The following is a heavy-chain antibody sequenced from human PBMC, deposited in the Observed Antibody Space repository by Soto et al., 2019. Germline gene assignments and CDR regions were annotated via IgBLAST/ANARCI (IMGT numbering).Heavy chain of an antibody. J-gene: IGHJ3*01. CDR1: GFPFSTYA. Sequence: EVQLLESGGGLVQPGQSLRISCAASGFPFSTYALTWVRQPPGKGLEWVAAITGSGAPANYADSVKGRFTISRDNSKNTLYLQMNSLTAEDTAVYFCAKDPNGDYVGAFDFWGRGTMVTVSS. CDR3: AKDPNGDYVGAFDF. D-gene: IGHD4-17*01. CDR2: ITGSGAPA. V-gene: IGHV3-23*01.